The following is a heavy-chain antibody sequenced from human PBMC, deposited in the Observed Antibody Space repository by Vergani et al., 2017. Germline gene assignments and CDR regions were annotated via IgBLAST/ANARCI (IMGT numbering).Heavy chain of an antibody. CDR3: ARLGGSGSIIY. CDR1: GGSFSGYY. D-gene: IGHD3-10*01. J-gene: IGHJ4*02. CDR2: INHSGST. V-gene: IGHV4-34*01. Sequence: QVQLQQWGAGLLKPSETLSLTCAVYGGSFSGYYWSWIRQPPGKGLEWIGEINHSGSTNYNPSLKSRVTISVDTSKNQFSLKLSSVTAADTAVYYCARLGGSGSIIYWGQGTLVTVSS.